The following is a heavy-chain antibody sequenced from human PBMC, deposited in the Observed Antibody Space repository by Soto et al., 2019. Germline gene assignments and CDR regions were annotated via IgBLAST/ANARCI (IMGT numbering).Heavy chain of an antibody. CDR1: GGTFSSYA. CDR3: ARDHYDFWSGNFDY. Sequence: GASVKVSCKASGGTFSSYAISWVRQAPGQGLEWMGGIIPIFGTANYAQKFQGRVTITADESTSTAYMELSSLRSEDTAVYYCARDHYDFWSGNFDYWGQGTLVTVSS. V-gene: IGHV1-69*13. CDR2: IIPIFGTA. D-gene: IGHD3-3*01. J-gene: IGHJ4*02.